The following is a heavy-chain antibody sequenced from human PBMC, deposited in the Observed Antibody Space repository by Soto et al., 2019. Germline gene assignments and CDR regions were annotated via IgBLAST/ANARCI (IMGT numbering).Heavy chain of an antibody. J-gene: IGHJ1*01. Sequence: GGSLRLSCAASGFTFSSYAMSWVRQAPGKGLEWVSAISGSGGSTYYADSVKGRLTISRDNSKNTLYLQMNSLRAEDTAVYYCAIITMVRGVIFQHWGQGTLVTVSS. CDR3: AIITMVRGVIFQH. D-gene: IGHD3-10*01. CDR2: ISGSGGST. V-gene: IGHV3-23*01. CDR1: GFTFSSYA.